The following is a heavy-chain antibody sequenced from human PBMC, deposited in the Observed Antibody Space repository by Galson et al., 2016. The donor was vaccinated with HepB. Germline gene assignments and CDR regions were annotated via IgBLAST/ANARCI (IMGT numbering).Heavy chain of an antibody. J-gene: IGHJ5*02. V-gene: IGHV2-5*02. CDR2: IYWDDDK. D-gene: IGHD4-17*01. CDR1: GFSLTTTGVG. Sequence: PALVKPTQTLTLTCTFSGFSLTTTGVGVGWIRQPPGKALEWLALIYWDDDKRYSPSLKTRLTITKDTSKNQVVLTLTNLDPADTGTYYCAHEPPNLYGDFAGNNYFDPWGQGILVAVSS. CDR3: AHEPPNLYGDFAGNNYFDP.